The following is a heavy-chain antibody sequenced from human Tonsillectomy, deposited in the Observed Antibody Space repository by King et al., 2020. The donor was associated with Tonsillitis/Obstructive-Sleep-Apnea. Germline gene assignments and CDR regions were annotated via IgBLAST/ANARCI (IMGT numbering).Heavy chain of an antibody. CDR2: IIPIFGTA. V-gene: IGHV1-69*12. Sequence: QLVQSGAEVKKPGSSVKVSCKASGGTFSSYAISWVRQAPGQGLEWMGGIIPIFGTANYAQKFQVRVTITADESTSTAYMELSSLRSEDTAVYYCAGGGYCSGGSCYSPGYFDYWGQGTLVTVSS. CDR1: GGTFSSYA. D-gene: IGHD2-15*01. CDR3: AGGGYCSGGSCYSPGYFDY. J-gene: IGHJ4*02.